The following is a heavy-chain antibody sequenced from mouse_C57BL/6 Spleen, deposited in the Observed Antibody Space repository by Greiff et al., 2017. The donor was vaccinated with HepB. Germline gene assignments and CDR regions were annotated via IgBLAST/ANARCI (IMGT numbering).Heavy chain of an antibody. D-gene: IGHD6-1*01. Sequence: QVQLKESGPELVKPGASVKISCKASGYSFTSYYIHWVKQRPAQGLEWIGWIYPGSGNTKYNEKFKGKATLTADTSSSTAYMQLSSLTSEDSAVYYCARASVSGWYFDVWGTGTTVTVSS. CDR1: GYSFTSYY. CDR2: IYPGSGNT. CDR3: ARASVSGWYFDV. J-gene: IGHJ1*03. V-gene: IGHV1-66*01.